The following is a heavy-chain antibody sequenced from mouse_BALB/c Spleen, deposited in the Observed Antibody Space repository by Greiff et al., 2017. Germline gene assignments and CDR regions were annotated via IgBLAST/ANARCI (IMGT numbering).Heavy chain of an antibody. CDR2: IYPGNSDT. Sequence: VQLQQSGTVLARPGASVKMSCKASGYTFTSYWMHWVKQRPGQGLEWIGAIYPGNSDTSYNQKFKGKAKLTAVTSTSTAYMELSSLTNEDSAVYCCTRDDERFAYWGQGTLVTVSA. V-gene: IGHV1-5*01. CDR3: TRDDERFAY. D-gene: IGHD2-3*01. CDR1: GYTFTSYW. J-gene: IGHJ3*01.